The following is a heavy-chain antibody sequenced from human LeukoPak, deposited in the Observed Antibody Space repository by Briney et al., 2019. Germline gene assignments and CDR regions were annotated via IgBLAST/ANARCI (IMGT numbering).Heavy chain of an antibody. J-gene: IGHJ4*02. Sequence: GGSLRLSCAPSGFSFRTYPMHWVRRAPGQGLEWVALISFDGNSKYYADSVKGRFTISRDNSERTVYLHMTSLTTDDTAVYYCARHTEGGGTDVASAGTFGYWGQGALVIVSS. D-gene: IGHD6-13*01. CDR3: ARHTEGGGTDVASAGTFGY. CDR2: ISFDGNSK. V-gene: IGHV3-30-3*01. CDR1: GFSFRTYP.